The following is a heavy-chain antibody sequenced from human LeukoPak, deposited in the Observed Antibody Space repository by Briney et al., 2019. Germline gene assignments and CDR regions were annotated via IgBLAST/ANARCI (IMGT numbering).Heavy chain of an antibody. D-gene: IGHD3-9*01. CDR3: ARDVYDILTGAHAFDI. CDR2: ISAYNGNT. CDR1: GYTFTSYG. Sequence: GASVKVSCKASGYTFTSYGISWVRQAPGQGLEWMGWISAYNGNTNYAQKLQGRVTMTTDTSTSTAYMELRSLRSDDTAVYYCARDVYDILTGAHAFDIWGQGTMVTVSS. J-gene: IGHJ3*02. V-gene: IGHV1-18*01.